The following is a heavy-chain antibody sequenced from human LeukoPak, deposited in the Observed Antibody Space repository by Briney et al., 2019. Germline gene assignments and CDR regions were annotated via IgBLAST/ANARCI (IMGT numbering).Heavy chain of an antibody. J-gene: IGHJ4*02. CDR1: GYTFTNYG. D-gene: IGHD3-22*01. CDR3: ARDPHSYYYDSSGYKYYFNY. CDR2: ISAYNGNT. Sequence: ASVKVSFKASGYTFTNYGINWVRQAPGQGLEWMGWISAYNGNTNYAQKLQGRVTMTTDTSTSTAYMDLRSLRSDDTAVYYCARDPHSYYYDSSGYKYYFNYWGQGTLVTVSS. V-gene: IGHV1-18*01.